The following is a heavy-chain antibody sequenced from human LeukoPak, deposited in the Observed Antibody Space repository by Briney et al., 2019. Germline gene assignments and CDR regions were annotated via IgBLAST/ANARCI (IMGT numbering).Heavy chain of an antibody. CDR1: GYTFTSYS. Sequence: GASVTLSCKSSGYTFTSYSISWVRQGPGPGLEWMGWISAYNGNTNYAQKLQGRVTMTTDTSTSTAYMELRSLRSDDTAVYYCARTRGYCSGGSCYFAADYWGQGTLVTVSS. CDR2: ISAYNGNT. V-gene: IGHV1-18*01. CDR3: ARTRGYCSGGSCYFAADY. J-gene: IGHJ4*02. D-gene: IGHD2-15*01.